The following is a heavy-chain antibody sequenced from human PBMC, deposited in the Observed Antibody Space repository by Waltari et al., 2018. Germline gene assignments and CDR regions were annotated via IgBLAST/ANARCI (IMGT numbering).Heavy chain of an antibody. V-gene: IGHV3-7*01. CDR1: GFTFSSYW. J-gene: IGHJ4*02. Sequence: EVQLVESGGGLVQPGGSLRLSCAASGFTFSSYWMSWVRQAPGKGLEWVANIKQDGSGKYYVESVKGRFTISRDNAKNSLYLQMNSLRAEDTAVYYCARFGVAATVFDYWGQGTLVTVSS. CDR2: IKQDGSGK. D-gene: IGHD2-15*01. CDR3: ARFGVAATVFDY.